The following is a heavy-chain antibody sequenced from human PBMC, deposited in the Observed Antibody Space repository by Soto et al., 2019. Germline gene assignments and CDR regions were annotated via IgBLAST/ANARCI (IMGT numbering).Heavy chain of an antibody. CDR3: AKGSPLLRNGMDV. CDR2: LSGGGGGT. V-gene: IGHV3-23*01. D-gene: IGHD4-17*01. J-gene: IGHJ6*02. Sequence: GXSLRLPCAASGVTFNNDAMTWVRQAPGKRLERVSALSGGGGGTYYADSVKGRLTISRDNSKNTVYVQMNSLRAEDTAVYYCAKGSPLLRNGMDVWGQGTTVTVAS. CDR1: GVTFNNDA.